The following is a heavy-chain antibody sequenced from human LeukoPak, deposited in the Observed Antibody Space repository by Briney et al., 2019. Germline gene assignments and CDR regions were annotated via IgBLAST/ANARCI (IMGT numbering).Heavy chain of an antibody. Sequence: PGGSLRLSCAASGFTFSSYAMSWVRQAPGKGLEWVSAISGSGGSTYYADSVKGRFTISRDNSKNTLYLQMSSLRAEDTAVYYCAKDENYYDSSGYYHRPDYWGQGTLVTVSS. CDR2: ISGSGGST. V-gene: IGHV3-23*01. CDR3: AKDENYYDSSGYYHRPDY. J-gene: IGHJ4*02. CDR1: GFTFSSYA. D-gene: IGHD3-22*01.